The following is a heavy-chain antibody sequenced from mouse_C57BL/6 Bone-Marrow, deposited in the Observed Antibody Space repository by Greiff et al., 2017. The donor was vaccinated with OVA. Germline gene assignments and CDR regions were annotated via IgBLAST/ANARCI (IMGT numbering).Heavy chain of an antibody. J-gene: IGHJ3*01. CDR3: AREGGEFAY. V-gene: IGHV5-4*01. CDR1: GFTFSSYA. CDR2: ISDGGSYT. Sequence: EVQLQESGGGLVKPGGSLKLSCAASGFTFSSYAMSWVRQTPEKRLAWVATISDGGSYTYYPDNVKGRFTISRDNAKNNLYLQMSHLKSEDTAMYYCAREGGEFAYWGQGTLVTVSA.